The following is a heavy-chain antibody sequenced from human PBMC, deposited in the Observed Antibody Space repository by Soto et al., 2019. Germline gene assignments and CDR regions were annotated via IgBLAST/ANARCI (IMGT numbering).Heavy chain of an antibody. CDR3: ARHIVVSGTRGFDY. D-gene: IGHD2-21*01. J-gene: IGHJ4*02. CDR2: IYHTGNR. CDR1: GGSISDNW. Sequence: QVQLQESGPGLMQPSGTLSLTCAVSGGSISDNWWSWVRQPPGKGLEWIGEIYHTGNRHYNPSLEGRVTISVDKSKNHISLNLNSVTAADTAVYYCARHIVVSGTRGFDYWGQGILVTVSS. V-gene: IGHV4-4*02.